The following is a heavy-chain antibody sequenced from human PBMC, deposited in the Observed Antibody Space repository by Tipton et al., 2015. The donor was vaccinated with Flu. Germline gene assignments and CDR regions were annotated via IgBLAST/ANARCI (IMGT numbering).Heavy chain of an antibody. V-gene: IGHV3-30*18. D-gene: IGHD2-2*01. CDR2: IAKDGTNK. CDR1: GFTFSSYG. Sequence: SLRLSCAASGFTFSSYGMHWVRQAPGKGLEWVAVIAKDGTNKYYGDSVKGRFTISRDNSKNTLYLQMNSLRVEDTAVYFCAKDHSCTATSCPAKAFDPWGQGTLVTVPS. J-gene: IGHJ5*02. CDR3: AKDHSCTATSCPAKAFDP.